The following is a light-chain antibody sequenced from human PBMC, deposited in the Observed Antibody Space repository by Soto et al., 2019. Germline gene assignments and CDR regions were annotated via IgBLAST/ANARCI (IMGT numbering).Light chain of an antibody. CDR2: LNNDGSH. J-gene: IGLJ3*02. CDR3: QAWGTGIRV. V-gene: IGLV4-69*01. Sequence: QPVLTQSPSASASLGASVKLTCTLGSGYSNYAIAWHQQQPDKGPRYLMKLNNDGSHTKGDGIPDRFSGSSSGAERYLTISNVQSEDEGDYYCQAWGTGIRVFGGGTKLTVL. CDR1: SGYSNYA.